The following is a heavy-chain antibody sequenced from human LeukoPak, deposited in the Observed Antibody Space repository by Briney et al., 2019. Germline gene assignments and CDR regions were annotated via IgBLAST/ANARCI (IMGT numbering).Heavy chain of an antibody. CDR1: GYTFTGYY. CDR3: ARGGGTSCLLGYCSGGSRY. J-gene: IGHJ4*02. Sequence: ASVKVSCKASGYTFTGYYMHWVRQAPGQGLKWLEWINPNSGGTNYAQKFQGRVTMTRDTSISTAYMELSRLRSDDTAVYYCARGGGTSCLLGYCSGGSRYWGQGTLVTASS. CDR2: INPNSGGT. D-gene: IGHD2-15*01. V-gene: IGHV1-2*02.